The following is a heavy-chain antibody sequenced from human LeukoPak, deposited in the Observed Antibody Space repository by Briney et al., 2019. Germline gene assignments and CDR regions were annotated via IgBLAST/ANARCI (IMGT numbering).Heavy chain of an antibody. CDR3: ARGTTVTTFLIY. CDR2: MNPNSGNT. D-gene: IGHD4-17*01. V-gene: IGHV1-8*01. J-gene: IGHJ4*02. Sequence: ASVKVTCKASGYTFTSYDINWVRQATGQGLEWMGWMNPNSGNTGYAQKFQGRVTMTRNTSISTAYMELSSLRSEDTAVYYCARGTTVTTFLIYWGQGTLVTVSS. CDR1: GYTFTSYD.